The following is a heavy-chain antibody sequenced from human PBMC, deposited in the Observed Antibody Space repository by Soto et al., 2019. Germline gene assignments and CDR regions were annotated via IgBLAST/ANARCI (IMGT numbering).Heavy chain of an antibody. V-gene: IGHV3-23*01. D-gene: IGHD3-3*01. J-gene: IGHJ5*02. CDR1: GFTFSSYA. CDR3: AKAGSGYDFWSGYSRGGNWFDP. Sequence: PGGSLRLSCAASGFTFSSYAMSWVRQAPGKGLEWVSAISGSGGSTYYADSVKGRFTISRDNSKNTLYLQMNSLRAEDTAVYYCAKAGSGYDFWSGYSRGGNWFDPWGQGTLVTVSS. CDR2: ISGSGGST.